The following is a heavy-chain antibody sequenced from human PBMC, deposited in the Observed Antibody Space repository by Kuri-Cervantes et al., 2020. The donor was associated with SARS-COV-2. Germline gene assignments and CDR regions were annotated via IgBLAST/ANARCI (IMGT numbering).Heavy chain of an antibody. CDR3: AKGGSWDYSNYEIYYYGMDV. Sequence: GESLKISCAASGFTFSSYGMHWVRQAPGKGLEWVAVISYDGSNKCYADSVKGRFTISRDNSKNTLYLQMNSLRAEDTAVYYCAKGGSWDYSNYEIYYYGMDVWGQGTTVTVSS. CDR2: ISYDGSNK. CDR1: GFTFSSYG. D-gene: IGHD4-11*01. J-gene: IGHJ6*02. V-gene: IGHV3-30*18.